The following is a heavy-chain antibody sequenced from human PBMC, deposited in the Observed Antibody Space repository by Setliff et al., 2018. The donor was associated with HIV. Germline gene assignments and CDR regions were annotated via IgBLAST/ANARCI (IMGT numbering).Heavy chain of an antibody. D-gene: IGHD1-26*01. CDR1: GFRFRSYW. V-gene: IGHV3-7*01. J-gene: IGHJ4*02. Sequence: GGSLRLSCAASGFRFRSYWMSWVRQAPGKGLESVANVKQDGTEALYVDSVKGRFTISRDNANNLVYLQMNSLRVEDTALYFCARWGSGSYERVFDYWGQGMLVTVSS. CDR2: VKQDGTEA. CDR3: ARWGSGSYERVFDY.